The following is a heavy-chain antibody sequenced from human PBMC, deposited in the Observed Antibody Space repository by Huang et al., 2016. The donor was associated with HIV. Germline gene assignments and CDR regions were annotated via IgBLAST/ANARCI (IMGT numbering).Heavy chain of an antibody. J-gene: IGHJ4*02. CDR1: GFTFSNYV. V-gene: IGHV3-30*18. CDR2: ISDYGTYQ. Sequence: QVQLVESGGGVVQPGRSLRLSCAASGFTFSNYVVHWVRQAPGKGLDGVAAISDYGTYQYYSDSVKGRFTISRDDSQNTLYLQMSSLRAEDTAVYFCAKDREDSAYQLDYWGQGTRVTVSS. D-gene: IGHD5-12*01. CDR3: AKDREDSAYQLDY.